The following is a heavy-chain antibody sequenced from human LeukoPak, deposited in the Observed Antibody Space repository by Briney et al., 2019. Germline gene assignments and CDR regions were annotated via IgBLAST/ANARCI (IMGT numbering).Heavy chain of an antibody. D-gene: IGHD3-22*01. CDR1: GFIFNYYG. J-gene: IGHJ5*02. CDR2: ISNDGGGT. Sequence: GGSLRLSCAASGFIFNYYGLIWVRQAPGKGLEWVSAISNDGGGTNYADFVKGRFTISRDSSKNTLFLQMNSLRAEDTALYYCAKGSSGYFVDLWGQGTLVTVSS. V-gene: IGHV3-23*01. CDR3: AKGSSGYFVDL.